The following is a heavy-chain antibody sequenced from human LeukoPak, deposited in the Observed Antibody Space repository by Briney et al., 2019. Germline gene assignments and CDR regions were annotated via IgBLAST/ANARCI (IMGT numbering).Heavy chain of an antibody. J-gene: IGHJ4*02. CDR2: ISYDGSNK. CDR3: ANRVQSYGDYDPVVDY. CDR1: GFTFSSYG. D-gene: IGHD4-17*01. V-gene: IGHV3-30*18. Sequence: GGSLRLSCAASGFTFSSYGMHWVRKAPGKGLEWVAVISYDGSNKYYADSVKGRFTISRDNSKNTLYLQMNSLRAEDTAVYYCANRVQSYGDYDPVVDYWGQGTLVTVSS.